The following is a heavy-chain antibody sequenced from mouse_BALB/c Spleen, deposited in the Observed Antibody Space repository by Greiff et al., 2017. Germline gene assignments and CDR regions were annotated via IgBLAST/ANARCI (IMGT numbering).Heavy chain of an antibody. J-gene: IGHJ3*01. CDR2: ISSGGSYT. D-gene: IGHD2-1*01. Sequence: EVQLLESGAGLVKPGGSLKLSCAASGFTFSDYYMYWVRQTPDKGLEWVATISSGGSYTYYPDSVKGRFTIARDNAKNTLYLQMSSLKSEDTAMYYCARQDHYGNYEFAYWGQGTLVTVSA. CDR3: ARQDHYGNYEFAY. CDR1: GFTFSDYY. V-gene: IGHV5-6*01.